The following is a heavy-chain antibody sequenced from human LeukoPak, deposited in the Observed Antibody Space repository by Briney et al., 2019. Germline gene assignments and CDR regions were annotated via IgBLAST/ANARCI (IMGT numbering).Heavy chain of an antibody. CDR1: GFPFSNYW. J-gene: IGHJ4*02. V-gene: IGHV3-74*01. CDR3: ARGDLEY. CDR2: IKSDGSYT. Sequence: QTGGSLRLSCAASGFPFSNYWMHWVRQAPGKGLLWVSRIKSDGSYTSYADSVKGRFTISRDNAKNTVYLQMNSLRAEDTAVYYCARGDLEYWGQGTLVSVSS.